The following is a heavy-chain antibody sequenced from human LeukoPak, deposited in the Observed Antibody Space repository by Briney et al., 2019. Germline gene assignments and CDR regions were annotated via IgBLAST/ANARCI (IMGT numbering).Heavy chain of an antibody. Sequence: PGGSLRLSCAASGFTFSSYAMNWVRQAPGKGLDWVSFISASGSTTHYVDSVTGRFTISRDNSNNTLYLQINSLRAEDTAAYYCAKGAQYDFWSGYTLEYFDVWGKGTLVTVSS. CDR1: GFTFSSYA. D-gene: IGHD3-3*01. CDR3: AKGAQYDFWSGYTLEYFDV. J-gene: IGHJ4*02. V-gene: IGHV3-23*01. CDR2: ISASGSTT.